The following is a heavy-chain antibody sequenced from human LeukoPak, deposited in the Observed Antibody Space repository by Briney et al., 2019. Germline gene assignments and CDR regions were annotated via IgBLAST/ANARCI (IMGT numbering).Heavy chain of an antibody. D-gene: IGHD1-1*01. CDR1: GFSVSSIY. CDR2: IYSDGTT. CDR3: ARAPNWRFDH. Sequence: GGSLRLSCAASGFSVSSIYMNWVRQAPGKGLEWVSVIYSDGTTYYADSVKGRFAISRDDSKNTLYLHMNSLRAEDTAVYYCARAPNWRFDHWGQGTLVTVSS. J-gene: IGHJ4*02. V-gene: IGHV3-53*01.